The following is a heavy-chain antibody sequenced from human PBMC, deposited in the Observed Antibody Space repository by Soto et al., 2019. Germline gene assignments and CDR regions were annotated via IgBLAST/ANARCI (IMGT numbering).Heavy chain of an antibody. D-gene: IGHD6-6*01. V-gene: IGHV4-34*01. CDR3: ASHSSSTGFDY. J-gene: IGHJ4*02. CDR1: GGSFSGYY. Sequence: QVQLQQWGAGLLKPSETLSLTCAVYGGSFSGYYWSWIRQPPGKGLEWIGEINHSGSTNYNTFLKSRVTIPVATSKNQFSMKLSSVTAADTAVYYCASHSSSTGFDYWGQGTLVTVSS. CDR2: INHSGST.